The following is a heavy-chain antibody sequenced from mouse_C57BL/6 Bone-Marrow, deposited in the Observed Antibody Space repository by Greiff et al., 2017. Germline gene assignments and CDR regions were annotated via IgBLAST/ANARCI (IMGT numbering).Heavy chain of an antibody. Sequence: QVQLKESGAELVKPGASVKLSCKASGYTFTSYWMQWVKQRPGQGLEWIGEIDPSDSYTNYNQKFKGKATLTVDTSSSTAYMPLSSLTSEDSAVYYCAREGYDYDYFDYWGQGTTLTVSS. J-gene: IGHJ2*01. CDR2: IDPSDSYT. CDR1: GYTFTSYW. CDR3: AREGYDYDYFDY. D-gene: IGHD2-4*01. V-gene: IGHV1-50*01.